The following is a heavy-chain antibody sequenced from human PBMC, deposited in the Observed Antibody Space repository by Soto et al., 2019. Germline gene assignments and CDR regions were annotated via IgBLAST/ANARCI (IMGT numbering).Heavy chain of an antibody. CDR2: MNYSGAT. J-gene: IGHJ4*02. D-gene: IGHD3-10*01. Sequence: SETLSLTCTVSGGSLSPHYWSWIRQPPGKGLEWIGYMNYSGATTYNPSLKSRVTISVDTSKNQFSLKLTSVTAADTAVYYCSRGDYYGKADYWGQGALVTVSS. CDR1: GGSLSPHY. CDR3: SRGDYYGKADY. V-gene: IGHV4-59*11.